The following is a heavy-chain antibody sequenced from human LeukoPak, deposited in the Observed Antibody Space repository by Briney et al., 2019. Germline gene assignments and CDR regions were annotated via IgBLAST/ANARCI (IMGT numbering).Heavy chain of an antibody. CDR2: IIPIFGTA. Sequence: SVKVSCKASGGTFIIYAISWVRQAPGQGLEWMGGIIPIFGTANYAQKFQGRVTITTDESTSTAYMELSSLRSEDTAVYYCARVPGSGYYYYYMDVWGKGTTVTVSS. J-gene: IGHJ6*03. CDR3: ARVPGSGYYYYYMDV. V-gene: IGHV1-69*05. D-gene: IGHD3-10*01. CDR1: GGTFIIYA.